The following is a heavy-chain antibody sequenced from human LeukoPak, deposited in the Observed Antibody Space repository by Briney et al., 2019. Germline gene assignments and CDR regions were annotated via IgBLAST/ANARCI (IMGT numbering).Heavy chain of an antibody. CDR3: AGDQAGATGY. Sequence: SETLSLTCTVSGDSISGYYWSWIRQPPGKGLEWIGYIYYSGSTNYNPSLKSRVTISVDTSKNQFSLKLSSVTAADTAVYYCAGDQAGATGYWGQGALATVSS. CDR2: IYYSGST. CDR1: GDSISGYY. V-gene: IGHV4-59*01. J-gene: IGHJ4*02. D-gene: IGHD1-26*01.